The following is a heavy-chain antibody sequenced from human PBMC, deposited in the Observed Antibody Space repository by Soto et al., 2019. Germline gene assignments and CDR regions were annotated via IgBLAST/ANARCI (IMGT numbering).Heavy chain of an antibody. J-gene: IGHJ3*02. CDR3: AKDLREYDSSGDAFDI. D-gene: IGHD3-22*01. CDR1: GFTFSSYG. CDR2: TSYDGSNK. Sequence: QVQLVESGGGVVQPGRSLRLSCAASGFTFSSYGMHWVRQAPGKGLEWVAVTSYDGSNKYYADSVKGRFTISRDNSKNTLYLQMNSLRPEDTAVYYCAKDLREYDSSGDAFDIWGHGTMVTVSS. V-gene: IGHV3-30*18.